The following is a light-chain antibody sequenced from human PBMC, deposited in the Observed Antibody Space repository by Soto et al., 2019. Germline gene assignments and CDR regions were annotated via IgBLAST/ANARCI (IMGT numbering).Light chain of an antibody. V-gene: IGKV3-20*01. Sequence: EIVLAQSPGTLSLSPGERATLSCRASQSVSSNFLAWYQKKPGQAPGLLIYGASSRATGIPDRFSGSGSGTDLILTISSLEPEDFEVYYCQQYGTSPPTFGQGTRLDIK. CDR3: QQYGTSPPT. J-gene: IGKJ5*01. CDR1: QSVSSNF. CDR2: GAS.